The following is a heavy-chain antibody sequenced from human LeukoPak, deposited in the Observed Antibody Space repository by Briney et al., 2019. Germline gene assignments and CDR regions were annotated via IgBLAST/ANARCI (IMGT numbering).Heavy chain of an antibody. V-gene: IGHV3-23*01. CDR3: AKDRNYHGSGGGEDY. D-gene: IGHD3-10*01. CDR2: ISGSGANT. CDR1: GFTYSNYA. Sequence: GGSLRLSCAASGFTYSNYAISWVRQAPGKGLEWVSSISGSGANTYYADSVKGRFTVSRDNSKNMLYLQMNSLRIDDTAVYYCAKDRNYHGSGGGEDYWGQGTLVTVSS. J-gene: IGHJ4*02.